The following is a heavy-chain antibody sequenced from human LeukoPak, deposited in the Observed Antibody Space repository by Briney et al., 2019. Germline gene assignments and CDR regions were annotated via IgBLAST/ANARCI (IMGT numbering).Heavy chain of an antibody. CDR3: ARDRGYSYGPFDY. J-gene: IGHJ4*02. CDR2: VSVNNANT. D-gene: IGHD5-18*01. V-gene: IGHV1-18*01. CDR1: GYTLTNYG. Sequence: GASVKVSCKASGYTLTNYGISWVRQAPGQGLEWTGWVSVNNANTKYAEKVQGRVTMTTDTSTSTAYMELRSLRSDDTAVYYCARDRGYSYGPFDYWGQGTLVTVSS.